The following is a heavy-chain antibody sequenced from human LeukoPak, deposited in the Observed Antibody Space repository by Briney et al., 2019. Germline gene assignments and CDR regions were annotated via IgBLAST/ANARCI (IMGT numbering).Heavy chain of an antibody. D-gene: IGHD2-21*02. V-gene: IGHV3-21*04. CDR1: GFTFSSYS. CDR2: ISSSSSYI. Sequence: GGSLRLSCAASGFTFSSYSMNWVRQAPGKGLEWVSSISSSSSYIYYADSVKGRFTISRDNAKNSLYLQMNCLRAEDTAVYYCARNRYCGGGCYFLNAFDIWGQGTMVTVSS. CDR3: ARNRYCGGGCYFLNAFDI. J-gene: IGHJ3*02.